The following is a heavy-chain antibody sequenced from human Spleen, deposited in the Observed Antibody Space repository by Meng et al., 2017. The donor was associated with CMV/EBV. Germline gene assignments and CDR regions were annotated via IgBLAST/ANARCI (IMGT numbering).Heavy chain of an antibody. J-gene: IGHJ4*02. V-gene: IGHV5-51*01. CDR1: GYSFSNYW. CDR3: ARRPRSGYDLDR. Sequence: GESLKISCEGSGYSFSNYWIDWVRQMPGKGLEWMGIIYPGDSDTRYSPSFQGQVTISADKSISTAYLQWSSLKASDTAMYYCARRPRSGYDLDRWGQGTLVTVSS. D-gene: IGHD5-12*01. CDR2: IYPGDSDT.